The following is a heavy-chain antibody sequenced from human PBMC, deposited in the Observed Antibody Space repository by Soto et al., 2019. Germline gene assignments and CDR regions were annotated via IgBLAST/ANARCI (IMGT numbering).Heavy chain of an antibody. J-gene: IGHJ3*02. Sequence: LRRSCAATGFAFSRDSMSWVRQAPGKGLEWVSFVGTADIYYADSVKGRFTISRDNSKNMVFLQMNSLRADDTAVYYCAKDHFTGNGFLYDFDIWGKGTMVTVSS. D-gene: IGHD2-8*01. CDR1: GFAFSRDS. V-gene: IGHV3-23*01. CDR3: AKDHFTGNGFLYDFDI. CDR2: VGTADI.